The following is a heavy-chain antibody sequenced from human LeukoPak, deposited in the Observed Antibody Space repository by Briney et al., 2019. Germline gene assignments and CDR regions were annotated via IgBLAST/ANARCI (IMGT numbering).Heavy chain of an antibody. CDR1: GYSFTNYY. CDR2: INPSGGST. V-gene: IGHV1-46*01. Sequence: GASVKVSCKASGYSFTNYYMHWVRQAPGQGLEWMTMINPSGGSTTYAQKFQDRVTVTRDMSTSTVYMELSSLTSEDTAVYYCARTRGYYFDYWGQGTLVTVSS. J-gene: IGHJ4*02. CDR3: ARTRGYYFDY.